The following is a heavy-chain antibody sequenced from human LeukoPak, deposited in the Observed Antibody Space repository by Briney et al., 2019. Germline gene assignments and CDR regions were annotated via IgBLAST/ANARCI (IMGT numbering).Heavy chain of an antibody. CDR3: ARNSGSGWYRHFDL. Sequence: SETLSLTCTVSGGSISSSYWSWIRQPPGTGLEWIGYISYSGSTNYNPSLKSRVTISLDTSKNQFSLKLSSVTAADTAVYYCARNSGSGWYRHFDLWGRGTLVTVSS. D-gene: IGHD6-19*01. J-gene: IGHJ2*01. CDR2: ISYSGST. CDR1: GGSISSSY. V-gene: IGHV4-59*01.